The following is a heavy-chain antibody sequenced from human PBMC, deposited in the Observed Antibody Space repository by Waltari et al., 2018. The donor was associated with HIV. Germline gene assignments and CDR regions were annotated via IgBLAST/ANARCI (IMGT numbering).Heavy chain of an antibody. D-gene: IGHD1-26*01. V-gene: IGHV3-21*01. J-gene: IGHJ5*02. Sequence: EVHLVESGGGLVKRGGSLRPSCAASGFSFSSYSMNWVRQAPGKGLEWVSSISSSSNFIYYADSVKGRFTISRDNAKNSLYLQMNSLRAEDTAVYYCARDGGSPPNRWFDPWGQGTLVTVSS. CDR2: ISSSSNFI. CDR3: ARDGGSPPNRWFDP. CDR1: GFSFSSYS.